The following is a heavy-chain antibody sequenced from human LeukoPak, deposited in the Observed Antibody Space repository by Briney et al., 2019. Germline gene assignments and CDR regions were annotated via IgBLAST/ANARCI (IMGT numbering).Heavy chain of an antibody. Sequence: PGGSLRLSCAASGFTFSSYEMTWVRQAPGKGLEWVSNISSSDTTIHYADSVKGRFTISRDNARNSLYLQMNSLRAEGTAVYYCARSRRDNYYYYYGMDVWGQGTTVTVFS. CDR2: ISSSDTTI. D-gene: IGHD5-24*01. V-gene: IGHV3-48*03. CDR1: GFTFSSYE. J-gene: IGHJ6*02. CDR3: ARSRRDNYYYYYGMDV.